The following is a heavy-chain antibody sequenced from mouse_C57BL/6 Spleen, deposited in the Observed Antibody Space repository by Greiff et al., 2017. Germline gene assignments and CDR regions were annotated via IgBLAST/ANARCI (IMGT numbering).Heavy chain of an antibody. J-gene: IGHJ4*01. CDR1: GYTFTSYW. Sequence: QVQLQQPGAELVKPGASVKLSCKASGYTFTSYWMHWVKQRPGQGLEWIGMIHPNSGSTNYPAKFKSKATLTVDKSSSTAYMQLSSLTSEDSAVDYCARGANWDVPYYAVDYWGQGTSVTVSS. CDR3: ARGANWDVPYYAVDY. V-gene: IGHV1-64*01. CDR2: IHPNSGST. D-gene: IGHD4-1*01.